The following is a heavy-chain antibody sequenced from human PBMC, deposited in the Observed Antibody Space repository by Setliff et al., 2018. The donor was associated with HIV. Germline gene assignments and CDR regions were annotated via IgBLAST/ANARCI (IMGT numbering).Heavy chain of an antibody. D-gene: IGHD3-22*01. CDR1: GFSFSSYW. Sequence: AGGSLRLSCAASGFSFSSYWMSWVRQAPGKGLEWVANIKQDGSQKFYVDAVKGRFTISRDNAKNSLNLEMNSLRAEDTAIYYCASSRPPDDSSGYLDHWGQGTLVTVSS. CDR2: IKQDGSQK. V-gene: IGHV3-7*03. CDR3: ASSRPPDDSSGYLDH. J-gene: IGHJ4*01.